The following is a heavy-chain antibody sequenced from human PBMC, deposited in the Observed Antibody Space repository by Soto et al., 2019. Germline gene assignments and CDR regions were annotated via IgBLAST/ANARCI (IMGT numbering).Heavy chain of an antibody. CDR2: ISFDGINK. V-gene: IGHV3-30*18. CDR1: GFTFSSYG. J-gene: IGHJ6*02. D-gene: IGHD2-2*01. CDR3: AKDSHYSLVSTAMSPRYYYYGMDV. Sequence: GGSLRLSCAASGFTFSSYGMEWVRQAPGRGLERVALISFDGINKYYADSVKGRFTISRDNSKNTLYLQMNSLRAEDTAVYYCAKDSHYSLVSTAMSPRYYYYGMDVWGQGTTVTVSS.